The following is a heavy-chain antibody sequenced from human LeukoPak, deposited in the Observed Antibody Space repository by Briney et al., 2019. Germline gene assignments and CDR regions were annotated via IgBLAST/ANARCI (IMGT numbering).Heavy chain of an antibody. D-gene: IGHD2-21*02. J-gene: IGHJ4*02. CDR3: ARPDLYCGGDCYLDY. CDR1: GFTFSSYA. Sequence: GGSLRLSCAASGFTFSSYAMSWVRQAPGKGLEWVSSISSSSSYIYYADSVKGRFTISRDNAKNSLYLQMNSLRAEDTAVYYCARPDLYCGGDCYLDYWGQGTLVTVSS. V-gene: IGHV3-21*01. CDR2: ISSSSSYI.